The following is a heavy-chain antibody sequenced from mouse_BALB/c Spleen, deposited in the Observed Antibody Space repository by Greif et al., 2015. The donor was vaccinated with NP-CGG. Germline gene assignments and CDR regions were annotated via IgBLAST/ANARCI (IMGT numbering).Heavy chain of an antibody. Sequence: QVQLQQPGAELVKPGASVKLSCKASGYTFTSYWMHWVKQRPGQGLEWIGEINPSNGRTNYNEKFKSKATLTVDKSSSTAYMQLSSLTSEDSAVYYCARRITTAHYYAMDYWGQGTSVTVSS. D-gene: IGHD1-2*01. J-gene: IGHJ4*01. CDR2: INPSNGRT. V-gene: IGHV1S81*02. CDR3: ARRITTAHYYAMDY. CDR1: GYTFTSYW.